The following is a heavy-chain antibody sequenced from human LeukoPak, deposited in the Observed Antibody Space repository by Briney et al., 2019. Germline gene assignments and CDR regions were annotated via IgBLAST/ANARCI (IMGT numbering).Heavy chain of an antibody. CDR3: AKDGQGASDY. CDR1: GFIFSYYG. J-gene: IGHJ4*02. CDR2: IQYDESKT. Sequence: GGSLRLSCTASGFIFSYYGMHWFRQAPGKGLEWVASIQYDESKTHYGDSVKGRFTISRDNSKDTVHLQMNSLRAEDTAVYYCAKDGQGASDYWGQGTLVTVSS. D-gene: IGHD1-26*01. V-gene: IGHV3-30*02.